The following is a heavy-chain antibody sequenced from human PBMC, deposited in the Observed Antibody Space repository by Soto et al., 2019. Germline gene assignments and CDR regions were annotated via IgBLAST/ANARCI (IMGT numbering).Heavy chain of an antibody. CDR3: ANEPN. Sequence: QVQLVQSGAEVKKPGSSVKVSCKASGGSVSGQRVSWVRQAPGQRLEWMGGIIPMFRTTNYARKFQGRLTITADGATNTASMDLTSLTSEDTAIYYCANEPNWGQGTLVNVSS. CDR1: GGSVSGQR. V-gene: IGHV1-69*01. CDR2: IIPMFRTT. J-gene: IGHJ4*02.